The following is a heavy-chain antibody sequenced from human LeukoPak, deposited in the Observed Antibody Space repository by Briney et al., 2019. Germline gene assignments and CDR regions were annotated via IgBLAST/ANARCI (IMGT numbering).Heavy chain of an antibody. CDR2: IYPGDSDA. V-gene: IGHV5-51*01. CDR1: GYSFASYC. Sequence: GESLKISCKGSGYSFASYCIAWVRQVSGKGLEFMGIIYPGDSDARYSPSFQGHVTISVDESITTAYLQWSSLEASDTAKYYGARSNSDYYSADYWGPGTLVTVSS. J-gene: IGHJ4*02. D-gene: IGHD2-21*01. CDR3: ARSNSDYYSADY.